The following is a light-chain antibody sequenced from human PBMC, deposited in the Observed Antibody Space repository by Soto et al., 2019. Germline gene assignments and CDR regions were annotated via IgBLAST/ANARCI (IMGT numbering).Light chain of an antibody. V-gene: IGLV2-8*01. J-gene: IGLJ2*01. Sequence: QSALTQTPSASGSLGQSVVISCSGSGNIDYDFVSWYQHHPGKAPKNIIFELDKRPSGVPDRFSGSKSGNTASLTVSGLQVEDEADYYCSSYAGNGVLDVIFGGGTKLTVL. CDR3: SSYAGNGVLDVI. CDR1: GNIDYDF. CDR2: ELD.